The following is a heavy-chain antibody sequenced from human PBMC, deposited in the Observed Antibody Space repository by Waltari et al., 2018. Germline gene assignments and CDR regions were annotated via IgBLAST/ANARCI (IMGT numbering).Heavy chain of an antibody. V-gene: IGHV3-21*01. Sequence: EVHLVESGGGLVKPGGSLSLSCAASGLTFSLYTMTWVRQAPGKGLEWVSSISSNGNYIHYADSVKGRFTISRDNAENSLYLQVKALRVEDTAVYYCTGNDSMRDYWGQGTLVTVSS. J-gene: IGHJ4*02. CDR2: ISSNGNYI. D-gene: IGHD2-21*01. CDR3: TGNDSMRDY. CDR1: GLTFSLYT.